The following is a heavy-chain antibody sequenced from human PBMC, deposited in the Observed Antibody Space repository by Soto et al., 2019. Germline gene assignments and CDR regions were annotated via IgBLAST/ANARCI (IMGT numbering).Heavy chain of an antibody. Sequence: SETLSLTCTVSGGSISSGDYYWSWIRQPPGKGLEWIGYIYYSGSTNYNPSLKSRVTISVDTSKNQFSLKLSSVTAADTAVYYCASLSFIAAVGPGGNVNWFDPWGQGTLLTVSS. CDR1: GGSISSGDYY. D-gene: IGHD6-13*01. CDR3: ASLSFIAAVGPGGNVNWFDP. V-gene: IGHV4-61*08. J-gene: IGHJ5*02. CDR2: IYYSGST.